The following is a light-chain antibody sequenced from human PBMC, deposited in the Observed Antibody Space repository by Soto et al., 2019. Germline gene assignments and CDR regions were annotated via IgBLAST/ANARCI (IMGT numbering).Light chain of an antibody. CDR1: QSITIY. CDR2: AAS. J-gene: IGKJ2*01. CDR3: HHSYATSYT. V-gene: IGKV1-39*01. Sequence: DIQMTQSPSSLSASEGDRVTITCRASQSITIYVNWYQQKPGRAPNLLIYAASSLQSGVPSRFRGSLSGTEFTLTTSRPQSEDCSTYYCHHSYATSYTFRQGTKLEIK.